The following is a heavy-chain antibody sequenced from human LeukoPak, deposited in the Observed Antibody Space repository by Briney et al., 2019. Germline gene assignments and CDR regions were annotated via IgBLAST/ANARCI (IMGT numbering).Heavy chain of an antibody. CDR1: GFTFSNAC. V-gene: IGHV3-15*01. J-gene: IGHJ4*02. D-gene: IGHD1-26*01. CDR2: IKSKTDSRTT. CDR3: TTDLVGATTDF. Sequence: TGGSLRLSCAASGFTFSNACMSWVRQAPGKGLEWVGRIKSKTDSRTTDYAARVKGRITISRENSNNTLHRQMNALKTEEDALYYCTTDLVGATTDFWGQGNLVTVST.